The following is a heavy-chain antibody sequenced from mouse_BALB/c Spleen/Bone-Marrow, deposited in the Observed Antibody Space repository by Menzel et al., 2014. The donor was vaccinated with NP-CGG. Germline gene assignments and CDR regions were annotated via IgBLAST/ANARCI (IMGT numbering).Heavy chain of an antibody. V-gene: IGHV1S22*01. CDR1: GYTFTSYW. Sequence: LQQSGSELVRPGASVKLSCKASGYTFTSYWMHWAKQRPGQGLEWIENIYPGSGSTNYDEKFKSKATLTVDTSSSTAYMQLSSLTSEDSAVYYCTQGYWGQGTTLTVSS. CDR3: TQGY. J-gene: IGHJ2*01. CDR2: IYPGSGST.